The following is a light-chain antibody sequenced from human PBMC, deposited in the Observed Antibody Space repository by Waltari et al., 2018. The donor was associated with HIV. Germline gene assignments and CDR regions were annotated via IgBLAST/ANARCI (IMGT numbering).Light chain of an antibody. CDR3: SAYAGSNNRWV. V-gene: IGLV2-8*01. CDR2: EVI. J-gene: IGLJ3*02. CDR1: SSDVGGYNY. Sequence: QSALTQPPSASGSPGQSVTISCTGTSSDVGGYNYVSWYQHHPGKAPKLMIDEVIKRPSGVPVRFSGSKSGSTASLTVSGLQAEDEADYYCSAYAGSNNRWVFGGGTKLTAL.